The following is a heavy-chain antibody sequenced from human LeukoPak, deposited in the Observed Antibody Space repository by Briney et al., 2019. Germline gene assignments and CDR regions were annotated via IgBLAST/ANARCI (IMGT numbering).Heavy chain of an antibody. D-gene: IGHD1-26*01. CDR3: ARWENYYYYMDV. CDR1: GGSISSGSYY. CDR2: IYTSGST. J-gene: IGHJ6*03. V-gene: IGHV4-61*02. Sequence: SQTLSLTCTVSGGSISSGSYYWSWIRQPAGKGLEWIGRIYTSGSTNYNPSLKSRVTISVDTSKNQFSLKLSSVTAADTAVYYCARWENYYYYMDVWGKGTTATVSS.